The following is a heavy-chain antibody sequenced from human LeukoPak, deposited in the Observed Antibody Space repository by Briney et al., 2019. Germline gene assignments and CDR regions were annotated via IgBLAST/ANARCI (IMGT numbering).Heavy chain of an antibody. CDR1: GGSFSTYY. CDR2: INHSGST. D-gene: IGHD3-10*01. V-gene: IGHV4-34*01. Sequence: SETLSLTCAVYGGSFSTYYWSWIRQPPGKGLEWIGEINHSGSTNNNPSLKSRVTISVDTSKNQFSLKLSSVTAADTAVYYCARGPFTLLRGPDNWFDPWGQGALVTVSS. CDR3: ARGPFTLLRGPDNWFDP. J-gene: IGHJ5*02.